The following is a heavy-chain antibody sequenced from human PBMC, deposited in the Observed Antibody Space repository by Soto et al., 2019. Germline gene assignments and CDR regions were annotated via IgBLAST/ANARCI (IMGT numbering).Heavy chain of an antibody. CDR2: MNPNSGNT. CDR3: ARNRGDIVVVTAATLSGH. V-gene: IGHV1-8*01. D-gene: IGHD2-2*01. CDR1: GYTFTSYD. Sequence: DASVKVSCKASGYTFTSYDINWVRQATGQGLEWMGWMNPNSGNTGYAQKFQGRVTMTRNTSISTAYMELSSLRSEDTAVYYCARNRGDIVVVTAATLSGHWGQGSRVT. J-gene: IGHJ4*02.